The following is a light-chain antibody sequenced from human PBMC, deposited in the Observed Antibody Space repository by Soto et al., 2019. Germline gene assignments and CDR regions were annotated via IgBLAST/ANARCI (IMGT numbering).Light chain of an antibody. CDR1: QSVSSDF. CDR2: DAS. V-gene: IGKV3-20*01. Sequence: EIVLTQSPGTLSLSPGERATLSCRASQSVSSDFLAWYQPKPGQAPRLLMYDASSRAAGIPDRFSGSGSGTDVTLTISRLEPEDLAVYYCRRFGSSPALTFGGGTKIEIK. CDR3: RRFGSSPALT. J-gene: IGKJ4*01.